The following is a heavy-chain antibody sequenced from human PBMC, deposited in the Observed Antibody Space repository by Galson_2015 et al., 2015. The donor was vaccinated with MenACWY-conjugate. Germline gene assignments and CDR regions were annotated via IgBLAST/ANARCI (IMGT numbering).Heavy chain of an antibody. Sequence: SLRLSCATSAFSVGSNSMSWVRQAPGKGLEWVSIIYSGGDTYYADSVKGRFTISRDNSKNTLYLQMNYLRAEDTAVYYCARVGGSSSAPFDYWGQGTLVTVSS. CDR1: AFSVGSNS. CDR3: ARVGGSSSAPFDY. V-gene: IGHV3-53*01. D-gene: IGHD6-6*01. J-gene: IGHJ4*02. CDR2: IYSGGDT.